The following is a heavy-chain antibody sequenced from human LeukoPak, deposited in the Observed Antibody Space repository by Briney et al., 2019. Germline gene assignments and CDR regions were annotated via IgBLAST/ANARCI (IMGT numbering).Heavy chain of an antibody. CDR2: ISSSGSTI. Sequence: GGSLRLSCAASGFTFSSYEMNWVRQAPGKGLERVSYISSSGSTIYYADSVKGRFTISRDNAKNSLYLQMNSLRAEDTAVYYCARERRDYYGSGSPYYFDYWGQGTLVTVSS. J-gene: IGHJ4*02. CDR1: GFTFSSYE. D-gene: IGHD3-10*01. CDR3: ARERRDYYGSGSPYYFDY. V-gene: IGHV3-48*03.